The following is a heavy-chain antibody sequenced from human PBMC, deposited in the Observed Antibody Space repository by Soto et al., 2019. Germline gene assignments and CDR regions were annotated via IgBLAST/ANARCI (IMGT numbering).Heavy chain of an antibody. CDR1: GFTFSSYA. CDR2: ISGSGGST. V-gene: IGHV3-23*01. D-gene: IGHD2-21*01. Sequence: PGGSLRLSCAASGFTFSSYAMSWVRQAPGKGLEWVSAISGSGGSTYYADSVKGRFTISRDNSKNTLYLQMNSLRAEDTAVYYCAKDEVIAYYYYYYYYMDVWGKGTTVTVSS. J-gene: IGHJ6*03. CDR3: AKDEVIAYYYYYYYYMDV.